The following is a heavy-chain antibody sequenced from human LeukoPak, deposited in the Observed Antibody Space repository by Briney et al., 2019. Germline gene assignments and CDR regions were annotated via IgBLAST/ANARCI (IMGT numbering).Heavy chain of an antibody. CDR1: GGSFSGYY. Sequence: SETLSLTCAVYGGSFSGYYWSWIRQPPGKGLEWIGEINHSGSTNYNPSLKSRVTISVDTSKNQFSLKLSSVTAADTAVYYCARTLFGYGDYHGGIFDYWGQGTLVTVSS. J-gene: IGHJ4*02. V-gene: IGHV4-34*01. CDR3: ARTLFGYGDYHGGIFDY. D-gene: IGHD4-17*01. CDR2: INHSGST.